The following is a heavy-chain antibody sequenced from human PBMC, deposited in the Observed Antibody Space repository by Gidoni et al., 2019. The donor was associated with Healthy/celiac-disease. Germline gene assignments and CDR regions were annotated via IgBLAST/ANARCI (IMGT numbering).Heavy chain of an antibody. J-gene: IGHJ4*02. CDR2: IFSNDEK. V-gene: IGHV2-26*01. Sequence: QVTLNESGPVLVKPTETITLTCTVSGFSLSNARMGVSWIRQPPGKALEWLAHIFSNDEKSYSTSLKSRLTISTDTSKSQVVLTMTNMDPVDTATYYCARIRGYLDPLFDYWGQGTLVTVSS. D-gene: IGHD5-18*01. CDR3: ARIRGYLDPLFDY. CDR1: GFSLSNARMG.